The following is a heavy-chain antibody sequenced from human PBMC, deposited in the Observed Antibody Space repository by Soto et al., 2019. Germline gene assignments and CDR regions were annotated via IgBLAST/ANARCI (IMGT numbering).Heavy chain of an antibody. CDR2: INHSGST. Sequence: QVQLQQWGAGLLKPSETLSLTCAVYGGSFSGYYWTWIRQPPGTGLEWIGEINHSGSTNYNPSLTSRVTISVDTSKNQFSLKLTSVTAADTAVYYCARDKITGLFDYRCQGTPVTVSS. D-gene: IGHD2-8*02. CDR3: ARDKITGLFDY. J-gene: IGHJ4*02. CDR1: GGSFSGYY. V-gene: IGHV4-34*01.